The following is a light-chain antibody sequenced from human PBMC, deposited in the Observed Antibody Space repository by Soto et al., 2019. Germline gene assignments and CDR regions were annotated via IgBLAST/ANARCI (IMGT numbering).Light chain of an antibody. CDR2: AAS. CDR1: QDSSSH. J-gene: IGKJ4*01. Sequence: IQLTQSPSSLSASVGDSVTITCRASQDSSSHLAWYQQKPGKAPKVLIYAASTLESGIPSRFSGSGSGTDFTLTISSLQAEDFATYYCQQVKSFLPLTFGGGTKVDIK. V-gene: IGKV1-9*01. CDR3: QQVKSFLPLT.